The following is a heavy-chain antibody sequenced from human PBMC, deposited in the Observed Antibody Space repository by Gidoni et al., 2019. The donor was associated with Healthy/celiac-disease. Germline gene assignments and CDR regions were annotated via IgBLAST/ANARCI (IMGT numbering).Heavy chain of an antibody. J-gene: IGHJ6*02. Sequence: EVQLVESGGGLVQPGRSLRLSCTASGFTFGDYAMSWFRQAPGKGLERVGFIRSKAYGGTTEYAASVKGRFTISRDDSKSIAYLQMNSLKTEDTAVYYCTRDRLWPLGYYYYYGMDVWGQGTTVTVSS. CDR3: TRDRLWPLGYYYYYGMDV. V-gene: IGHV3-49*03. CDR1: GFTFGDYA. D-gene: IGHD3-16*01. CDR2: IRSKAYGGTT.